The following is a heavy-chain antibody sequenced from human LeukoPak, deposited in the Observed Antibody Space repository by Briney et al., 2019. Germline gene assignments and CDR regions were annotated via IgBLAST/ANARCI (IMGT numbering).Heavy chain of an antibody. CDR2: IYSGGST. V-gene: IGHV3-53*01. CDR1: GFTVSSNY. CDR3: ARDDSSGYYSTQGYYFDY. J-gene: IGHJ4*02. Sequence: GGSLRLSCAASGFTVSSNYMSWVRQAPGKGLEWVSVIYSGGSTYYADSVKGRFTISRDNSKNTLYLQMNSLRAEDTAVYYCARDDSSGYYSTQGYYFDYWGQGTLVTVSS. D-gene: IGHD3-22*01.